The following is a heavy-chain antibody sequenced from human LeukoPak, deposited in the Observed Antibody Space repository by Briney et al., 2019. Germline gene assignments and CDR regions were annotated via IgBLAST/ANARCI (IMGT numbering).Heavy chain of an antibody. CDR3: ARDVGGNYDYVWGSYRVDY. CDR2: MNPNSGNT. Sequence: ASVKVSCKASGYTFTSYDINWVRQATGQGLEWMGWMNPNSGNTGYAQKFQGRVTMTRNTSISTAYMELRSLRSDDTAVYCCARDVGGNYDYVWGSYRVDYWGQGTLVTVSS. J-gene: IGHJ4*02. D-gene: IGHD3-16*01. V-gene: IGHV1-8*01. CDR1: GYTFTSYD.